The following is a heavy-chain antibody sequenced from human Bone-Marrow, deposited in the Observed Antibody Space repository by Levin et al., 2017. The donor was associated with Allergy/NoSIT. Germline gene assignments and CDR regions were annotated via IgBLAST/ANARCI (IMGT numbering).Heavy chain of an antibody. CDR3: ARDRGGYYDSLTGPQKMDV. V-gene: IGHV3-48*01. J-gene: IGHJ6*04. D-gene: IGHD3-9*01. Sequence: SGGSLRLSCVASGFTFNTYNINWVRQAPGKGLEWVSYISDSSSTIYYADSVKGRFTISRDNAKNSLYLQMNSLRAEDTAVYYCARDRGGYYDSLTGPQKMDVWGKGTTVTVSS. CDR2: ISDSSSTI. CDR1: GFTFNTYN.